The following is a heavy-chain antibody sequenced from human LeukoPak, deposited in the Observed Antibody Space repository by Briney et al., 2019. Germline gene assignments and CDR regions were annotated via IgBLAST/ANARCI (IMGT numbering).Heavy chain of an antibody. CDR1: GFTFSSYA. D-gene: IGHD1-26*01. CDR2: ISYDGSNK. V-gene: IGHV3-30-3*01. Sequence: SGRSLRLSCAASGFTFSSYAMHWVRQAPGKGLEWVAVISYDGSNKYYADSVKGRFTISRDNSKNTLYLQMNSLRAEDTAVYYCARASSGSYGRDAFDIWGQGTMVTVSS. J-gene: IGHJ3*02. CDR3: ARASSGSYGRDAFDI.